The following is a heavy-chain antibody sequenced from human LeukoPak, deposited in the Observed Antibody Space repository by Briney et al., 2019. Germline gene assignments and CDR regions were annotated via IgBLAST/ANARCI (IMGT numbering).Heavy chain of an antibody. CDR3: ATLWFGELGLY. CDR2: ISGSGGST. J-gene: IGHJ4*02. V-gene: IGHV3-23*01. D-gene: IGHD3-10*01. CDR1: GLIFSSHA. Sequence: SGGSLRLSCAASGLIFSSHAMSWVRQAPGKGLEWVSAISGSGGSTYYADSVKGRFTISRDNSKNTLSLQMNSLRAEDTAVYYCATLWFGELGLYWGQGTLVSVSS.